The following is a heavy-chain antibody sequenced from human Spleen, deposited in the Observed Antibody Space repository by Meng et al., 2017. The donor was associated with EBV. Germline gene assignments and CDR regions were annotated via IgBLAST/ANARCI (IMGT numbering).Heavy chain of an antibody. J-gene: IGHJ4*02. V-gene: IGHV1-2*06. D-gene: IGHD3-9*01. Sequence: QVQLVQSGAEVKKPGASVKVSCQASGYTFTSYSIHWVRQAPGQGLEWMGRLNPNSGATKFAQKFQGRFTMTRDTSITTAYMELTRLTSDDTAFYYCASDTLTGYYIDYWGQGTLVTVSS. CDR3: ASDTLTGYYIDY. CDR1: GYTFTSYS. CDR2: LNPNSGAT.